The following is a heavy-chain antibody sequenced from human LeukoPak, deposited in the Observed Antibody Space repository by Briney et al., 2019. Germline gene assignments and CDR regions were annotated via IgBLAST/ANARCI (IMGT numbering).Heavy chain of an antibody. V-gene: IGHV1-8*03. Sequence: ASVKVSCKASRYTFTSYDINWVRQATGQGLEWMGWITTGRGETRYSQEFQRRITFTRDTSASTVYMDLSDLRSEDTAVYYCARGGKQWRGGNYFDSWGQGTLVAVSS. J-gene: IGHJ4*02. D-gene: IGHD6-19*01. CDR1: RYTFTSYD. CDR3: ARGGKQWRGGNYFDS. CDR2: ITTGRGET.